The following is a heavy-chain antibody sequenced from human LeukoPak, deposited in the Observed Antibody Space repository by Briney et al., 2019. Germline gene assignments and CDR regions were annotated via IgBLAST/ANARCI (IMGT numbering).Heavy chain of an antibody. CDR1: GFTFSSYW. D-gene: IGHD6-19*01. V-gene: IGHV3-7*01. J-gene: IGHJ4*02. Sequence: PGGSLRLSCAASGFTFSSYWMSWVRQAPGKGLEWVANMKRDGSDKYYVDSVKGRFTISRDNAKNSLYLQMNSLRAEDTAVYYCARALYSSGWYPDYFDFWGQGTLVTVSS. CDR2: MKRDGSDK. CDR3: ARALYSSGWYPDYFDF.